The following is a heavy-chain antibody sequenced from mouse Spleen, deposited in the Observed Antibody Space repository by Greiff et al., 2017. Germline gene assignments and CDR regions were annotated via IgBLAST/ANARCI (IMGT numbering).Heavy chain of an antibody. CDR2: INPNNGGT. J-gene: IGHJ2*01. CDR1: GYTFTDYY. Sequence: VQLQQSGPELVKPGASVKISCKASGYTFTDYYMNWVKQSHGKSLEWIGDINPNNGGTSYNQKFKGKATLTVDKSSSTAYMELRSLTSEDSAVYYCAREETARAIFDYWGQGTTLTVSS. CDR3: AREETARAIFDY. V-gene: IGHV1-26*01. D-gene: IGHD3-2*01.